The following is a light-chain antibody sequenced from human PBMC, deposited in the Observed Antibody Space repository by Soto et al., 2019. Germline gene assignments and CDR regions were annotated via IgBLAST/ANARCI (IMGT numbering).Light chain of an antibody. CDR1: QNLGTLY. V-gene: IGKV3-20*01. Sequence: EIVLTQSPGTLSLSPGERGTLSCRASQNLGTLYLAWFQQKSGQAPRLLIYSASRRATGIPDRFTGSGSGTDFTLTIKRVETEDFAVYFCQQYAGSPRTFGQGTKVDIK. J-gene: IGKJ1*01. CDR2: SAS. CDR3: QQYAGSPRT.